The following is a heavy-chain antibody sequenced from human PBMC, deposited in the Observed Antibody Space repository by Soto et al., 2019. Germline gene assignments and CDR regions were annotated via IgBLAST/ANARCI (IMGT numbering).Heavy chain of an antibody. CDR1: GFTFSGHW. CDR3: TREYTSSRYFDY. Sequence: HPGGSLRLSCAASGFTFSGHWMHWVRQTPGKGLVWVSRISSDGSSASYADSVKGRFTISRDNAKNTLYVQMNSLTAEDTAVYHCTREYTSSRYFDYWGQGALVTVSS. J-gene: IGHJ4*02. D-gene: IGHD6-13*01. CDR2: ISSDGSSA. V-gene: IGHV3-74*01.